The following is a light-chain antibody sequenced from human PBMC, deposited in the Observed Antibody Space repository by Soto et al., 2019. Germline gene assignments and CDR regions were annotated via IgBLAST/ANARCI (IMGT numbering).Light chain of an antibody. V-gene: IGLV2-14*01. CDR2: DVS. J-gene: IGLJ1*01. CDR1: SSDVGGYNY. CDR3: TSYTTISTYV. Sequence: QSALTQPASVSGSPGQSITISCTGTSSDVGGYNYVSWYQQHPGKAPKLMIYDVSNRPSGVSNRFSGSKSGNTASLTISGLQAEYEADYYCTSYTTISTYVFGTGTKV.